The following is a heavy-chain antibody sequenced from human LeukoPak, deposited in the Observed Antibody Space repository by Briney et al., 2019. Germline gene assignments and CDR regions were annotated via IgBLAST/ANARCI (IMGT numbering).Heavy chain of an antibody. CDR3: VASSPQNWKAHDY. CDR1: GYTLSEFS. J-gene: IGHJ4*02. CDR2: FGPEDGET. V-gene: IGHV1-24*01. Sequence: ASVKVSCKVSGYTLSEFSMHWVRQAPGKGLEWMGGFGPEDGETIYAQKFQGRVSMTEDTSTDTAYMELSSLRSEDTAVYYCVASSPQNWKAHDYWGQGTLVTVSS. D-gene: IGHD1-1*01.